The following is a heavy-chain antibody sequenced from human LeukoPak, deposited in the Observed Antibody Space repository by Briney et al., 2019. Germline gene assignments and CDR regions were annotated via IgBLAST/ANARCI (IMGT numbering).Heavy chain of an antibody. J-gene: IGHJ5*02. CDR3: ARERIAAAGSNWFDP. CDR2: ISYDGSNK. CDR1: GFTFSSYA. D-gene: IGHD6-13*01. Sequence: GGSLRLSCAASGFTFSSYAMHWVRQAPGKGLEWVAVISYDGSNKYYADSVKGRFTISRDNSKNTLYLQMNSLRAEDTAVHYCARERIAAAGSNWFDPWGQGTLVTVSS. V-gene: IGHV3-30-3*01.